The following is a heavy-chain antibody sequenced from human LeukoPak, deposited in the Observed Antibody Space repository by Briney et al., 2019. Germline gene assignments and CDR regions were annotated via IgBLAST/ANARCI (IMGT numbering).Heavy chain of an antibody. CDR2: IYYSGST. Sequence: SETLSLTGTVSGGSISSYYWSWIRQPPGKGLEWIGYIYYSGSTNYNPSLKRRVTISVDTSKNQFYLKLKSVTAADTAVYYCARGGDVAVYWGQGTLVTVSS. D-gene: IGHD5-12*01. CDR1: GGSISSYY. CDR3: ARGGDVAVY. J-gene: IGHJ4*02. V-gene: IGHV4-59*01.